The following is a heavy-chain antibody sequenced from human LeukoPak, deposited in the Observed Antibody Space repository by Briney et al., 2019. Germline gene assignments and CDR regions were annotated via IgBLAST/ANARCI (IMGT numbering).Heavy chain of an antibody. CDR3: ARGLGVGATSIGGGAFDI. D-gene: IGHD1-26*01. Sequence: ASVRVSCKASGYTFTSFAIHWVRQAPGQRLEWMGWSNPGNGNTKYSQDFQGRVTITRDTSASTAYMELRSLRSDDTAVYYCARGLGVGATSIGGGAFDIWGQGTMVTVSS. J-gene: IGHJ3*02. CDR2: SNPGNGNT. V-gene: IGHV1-3*02. CDR1: GYTFTSFA.